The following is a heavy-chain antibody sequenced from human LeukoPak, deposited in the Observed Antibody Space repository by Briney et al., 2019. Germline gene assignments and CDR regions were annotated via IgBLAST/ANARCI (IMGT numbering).Heavy chain of an antibody. D-gene: IGHD2-15*01. J-gene: IGHJ4*02. CDR1: GDVNSRSY. Sequence: PSDPLSLTCFVSGDVNSRSYWPWIRQSPGKGVEWVGYIYHSGATSYNPSLKSRVTISLNTSKNQFSLTLSSVTAADTAVYFCARDSGYCDTSACTDYFDLWGQGTLVAVSS. CDR2: IYHSGAT. CDR3: ARDSGYCDTSACTDYFDL. V-gene: IGHV4-59*01.